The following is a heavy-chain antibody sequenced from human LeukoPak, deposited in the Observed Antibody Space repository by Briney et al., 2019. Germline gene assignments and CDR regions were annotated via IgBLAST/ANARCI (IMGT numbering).Heavy chain of an antibody. Sequence: ASETLSLTCTVSGGSISNYYWSWIRQPPGKGLGWIGYIYYSGSTNYNPSLKSRVTISVDTSKNQFSLKLSSVTAADTAVYYCARVGGTNYYYYGMDVWGQGTTVTVSS. V-gene: IGHV4-59*01. CDR1: GGSISNYY. J-gene: IGHJ6*02. D-gene: IGHD1-26*01. CDR2: IYYSGST. CDR3: ARVGGTNYYYYGMDV.